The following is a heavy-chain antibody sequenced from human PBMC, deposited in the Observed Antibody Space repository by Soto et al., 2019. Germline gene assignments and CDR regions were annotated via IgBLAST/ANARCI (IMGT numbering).Heavy chain of an antibody. Sequence: ASVKVSCKASGYNFTNYYMHWVRQATGQGLEWMGWMNPRRGGTNYAQAFQDRVTMTRDASISTAYIEVTRLRHRDTAVYFCARSDDSTSYTLDLWGRGTMVTVSS. J-gene: IGHJ5*02. CDR2: MNPRRGGT. CDR3: ARSDDSTSYTLDL. CDR1: GYNFTNYY. V-gene: IGHV1-2*02. D-gene: IGHD3-16*01.